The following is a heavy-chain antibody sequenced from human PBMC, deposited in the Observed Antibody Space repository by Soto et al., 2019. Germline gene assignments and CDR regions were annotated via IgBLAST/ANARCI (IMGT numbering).Heavy chain of an antibody. D-gene: IGHD3-10*01. CDR3: ARRNRGVNYYYYRMDV. CDR2: ISAYNGNT. J-gene: IGHJ6*02. V-gene: IGHV1-18*01. CDR1: GYTFTSYG. Sequence: QVQLVQSGAEVKKPGASVKVSCKASGYTFTSYGISWVRQAPGQGLEWMGWISAYNGNTNYAQKLQGRVTMTTDTSARTAYMKLRSLRSDDTAVYYCARRNRGVNYYYYRMDVWGQGTTVTVSS.